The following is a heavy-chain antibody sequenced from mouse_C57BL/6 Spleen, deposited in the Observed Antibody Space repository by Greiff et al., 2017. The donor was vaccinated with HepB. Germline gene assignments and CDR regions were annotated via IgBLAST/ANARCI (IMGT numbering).Heavy chain of an antibody. J-gene: IGHJ4*01. CDR1: GYTFTSYW. V-gene: IGHV1-59*01. Sequence: VQLQQPGAELVRPGTSVKLSCKASGYTFTSYWMHWVKQRPGQGLEWIGVIDPSDSYTNYNQKFKGKATLTVDTSSSTAYMQLSSLTSEDSAVYYCARPGTVVEDYAMDYWGQGTSVTVSS. CDR3: ARPGTVVEDYAMDY. D-gene: IGHD1-1*01. CDR2: IDPSDSYT.